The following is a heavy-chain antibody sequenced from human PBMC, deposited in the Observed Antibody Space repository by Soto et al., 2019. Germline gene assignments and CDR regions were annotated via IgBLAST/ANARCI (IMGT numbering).Heavy chain of an antibody. Sequence: QVQLVQSGAEVKKPGASVKISCKASGYTFIHYYIHWVRQAPGQGLEWMAIINTNGGSTNYAQKSQGRVTVTSDTSTTSVAMELNSLESDATAVYFCAISLLQGDFWGKGTLVTVSS. J-gene: IGHJ4*02. CDR1: GYTFIHYY. CDR2: INTNGGST. V-gene: IGHV1-46*01. CDR3: AISLLQGDF. D-gene: IGHD2-21*01.